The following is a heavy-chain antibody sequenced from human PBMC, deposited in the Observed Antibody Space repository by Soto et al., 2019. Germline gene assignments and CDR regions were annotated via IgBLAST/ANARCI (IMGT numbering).Heavy chain of an antibody. J-gene: IGHJ3*02. CDR2: IYSGGST. CDR3: AREGYSSGWYGDHDAFDI. D-gene: IGHD6-19*01. V-gene: IGHV3-53*04. CDR1: GFTVSSNY. Sequence: EVQLVESGGGLVQPGGSLRLSCAASGFTVSSNYMSWVRQAPGKGLEWVSVIYSGGSTYYADSVKGRFTISRHNSKNTXXLQMNSLRAEDTAVYYCAREGYSSGWYGDHDAFDIWGQGTMVTVSS.